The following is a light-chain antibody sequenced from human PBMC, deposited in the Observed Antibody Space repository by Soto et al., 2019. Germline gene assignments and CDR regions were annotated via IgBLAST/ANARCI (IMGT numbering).Light chain of an antibody. CDR1: QGLNNW. V-gene: IGKV1-12*01. CDR3: QQANSLPYT. J-gene: IGKJ2*01. CDR2: ATS. Sequence: DIRMTQSPSSVSASVGDRVTITCRASQGLNNWLAWYQQKPGKAPNLLIYATSSLQSGVPSRFSGRGSGTEFTLTISSLQPEDFATYYCQQANSLPYTFGQGTKVDI.